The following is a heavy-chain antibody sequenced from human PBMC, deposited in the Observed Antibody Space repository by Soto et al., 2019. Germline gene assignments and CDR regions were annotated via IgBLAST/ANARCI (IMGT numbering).Heavy chain of an antibody. J-gene: IGHJ3*02. CDR3: ARDVSCGGDSTLCAFDM. CDR2: IWYDGSNK. D-gene: IGHD2-21*02. CDR1: GFTFRNYG. Sequence: QVQMVESGGGVVQPGRSLRLSCATSGFTFRNYGMHWVRQTPDKGLEWVAVIWYDGSNKYYGDSVKGRFTISRDNSKNTLYLKMNSMRAEDTAVYYCARDVSCGGDSTLCAFDMWGQGTMVTVSS. V-gene: IGHV3-33*01.